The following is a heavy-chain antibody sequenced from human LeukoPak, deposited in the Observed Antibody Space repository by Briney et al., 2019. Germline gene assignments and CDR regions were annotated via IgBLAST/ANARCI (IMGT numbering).Heavy chain of an antibody. Sequence: GASVKVSCKASGGTFSSYAISWVRQAPGQGLEWMGGIIPIFGTANYAQKFQGRVTITADESTSTAYMELSSLRSEDTAVYYCARSSSGWYPPGNYYYYMDVWGKGTTVTVSS. CDR3: ARSSSGWYPPGNYYYYMDV. D-gene: IGHD6-19*01. V-gene: IGHV1-69*13. CDR2: IIPIFGTA. CDR1: GGTFSSYA. J-gene: IGHJ6*03.